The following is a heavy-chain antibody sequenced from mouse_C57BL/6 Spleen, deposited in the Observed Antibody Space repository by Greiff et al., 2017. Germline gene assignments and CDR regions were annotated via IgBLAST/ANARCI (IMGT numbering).Heavy chain of an antibody. CDR3: TAWDGYFDV. Sequence: EVKVEESGGGLVQPGGSMKLSCVASGFTFSNYWMNWVRQSPEKGLEWVAQIRLKSDNYATHYAESVKGRFTISRDDSKSSVYLQMNNLRAEDTGIYYCTAWDGYFDVWGTGTTVTVSS. V-gene: IGHV6-3*01. D-gene: IGHD4-1*01. J-gene: IGHJ1*03. CDR2: IRLKSDNYAT. CDR1: GFTFSNYW.